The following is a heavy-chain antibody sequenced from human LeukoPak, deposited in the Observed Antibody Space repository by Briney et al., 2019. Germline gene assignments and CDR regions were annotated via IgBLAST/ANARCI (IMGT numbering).Heavy chain of an antibody. CDR1: GFTFSSYA. CDR2: ISGSGGST. CDR3: AREGSGSHYNVVLDY. J-gene: IGHJ4*02. V-gene: IGHV3-23*01. Sequence: GGSLRLSCAASGFTFSSYAMSWVRQAPGKGLEWVSAISGSGGSTYYADSVKGRFTISRDNAKNSLYLQMNSLRAEDTAVYYCAREGSGSHYNVVLDYWGQGTLVTVSS. D-gene: IGHD3-10*01.